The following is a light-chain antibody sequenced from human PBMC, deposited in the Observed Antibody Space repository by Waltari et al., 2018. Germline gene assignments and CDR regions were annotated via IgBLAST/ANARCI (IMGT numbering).Light chain of an antibody. CDR2: DAS. J-gene: IGKJ1*01. CDR1: QSVSRA. V-gene: IGKV3-20*01. CDR3: QKYERLPAT. Sequence: IVLTQSPRTLSLSPGETATLSCRASQSVSRALVWYQQKPGQAPRLLIYDASRRAPGIPDRFSGSGSGTDFSLTISRLEPEDFAVYYCQKYERLPATFGQGTKVEIK.